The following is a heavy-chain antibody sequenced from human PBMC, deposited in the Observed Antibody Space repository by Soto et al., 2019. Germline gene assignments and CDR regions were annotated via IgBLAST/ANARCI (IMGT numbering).Heavy chain of an antibody. V-gene: IGHV3-49*04. CDR1: GVTFGDYA. J-gene: IGHJ4*02. CDR2: IRRNAYGGTT. D-gene: IGHD3-16*01. CDR3: TRASSLDFYF. Sequence: GGSLRLSCTTSGVTFGDYALSWVRQSPGKGLEWVGFIRRNAYGGTTDYAASVKGRFTISRDDSKSIAYLQMNSLRTEDTALYYCTRASSLDFYFWGQGTLVTVSS.